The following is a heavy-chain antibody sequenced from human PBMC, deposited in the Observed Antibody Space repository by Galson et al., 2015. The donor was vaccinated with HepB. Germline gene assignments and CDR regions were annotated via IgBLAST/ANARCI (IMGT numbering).Heavy chain of an antibody. CDR3: ARASFHYYYNYMDV. CDR1: GFTFSSYW. Sequence: SLRLSCAASGFTFSSYWMSWVRQAPGKGLEWVANIKQDGSEKYYVDSVKGRFTISRDNAKNSLYLQMNSLRAEDTAVYYCARASFHYYYNYMDVWCKGTTVTVSS. CDR2: IKQDGSEK. J-gene: IGHJ6*03. V-gene: IGHV3-7*03.